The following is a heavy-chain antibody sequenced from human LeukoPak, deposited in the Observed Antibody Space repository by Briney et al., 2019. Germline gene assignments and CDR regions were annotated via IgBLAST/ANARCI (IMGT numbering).Heavy chain of an antibody. D-gene: IGHD3-10*01. Sequence: SETLSLTCTVSGGSISSSSYYWGWIRQPPGKGLEWIGSIYYSGSTYYNPSLKSRVTISVDTSKNQFSLKMSSVTAADTAVYYCARTYYYGSGSYYSTFALHSWFDPWGQGTLVTVSS. CDR1: GGSISSSSYY. CDR3: ARTYYYGSGSYYSTFALHSWFDP. V-gene: IGHV4-39*01. CDR2: IYYSGST. J-gene: IGHJ5*02.